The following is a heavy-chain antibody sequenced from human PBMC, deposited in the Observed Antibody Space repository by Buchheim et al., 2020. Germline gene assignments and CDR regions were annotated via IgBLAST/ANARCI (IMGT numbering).Heavy chain of an antibody. V-gene: IGHV3-23*01. Sequence: EVQLLESGGDLVQPGGSLRLSCEASGFTFINYGMSWVRQAPGKGLEWVSGIDGGSYTTFYADSVKGRFTISRDNRKNKLYLQMSGLRAEDTAVYYCAKRYYYGDGGAFDSWGQGTL. CDR1: GFTFINYG. CDR3: AKRYYYGDGGAFDS. J-gene: IGHJ4*02. CDR2: IDGGSYTT. D-gene: IGHD3-10*01.